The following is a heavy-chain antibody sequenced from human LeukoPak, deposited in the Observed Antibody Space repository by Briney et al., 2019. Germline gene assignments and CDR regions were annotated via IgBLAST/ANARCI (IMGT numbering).Heavy chain of an antibody. J-gene: IGHJ4*02. CDR1: GYTFTSYG. V-gene: IGHV1-18*01. Sequence: ASVKVSCKASGYTFTSYGISWVRQAPGQGLEWMGWTSAYNGNTNYAQKLQGRVTMTTDTSTSTAYMELRSLRSDDTAVYYCARAKGYFSGWSLSSDYWGQGTLVTVSS. CDR3: ARAKGYFSGWSLSSDY. D-gene: IGHD6-19*01. CDR2: TSAYNGNT.